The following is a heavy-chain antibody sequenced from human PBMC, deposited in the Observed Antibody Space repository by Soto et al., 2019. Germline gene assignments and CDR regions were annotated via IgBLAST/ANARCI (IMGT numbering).Heavy chain of an antibody. CDR2: FYYGGST. CDR1: GYSITSGYY. D-gene: IGHD6-19*01. J-gene: IGHJ4*02. CDR3: TRVVAGLDY. Sequence: PSETLSLTCDVSGYSITSGYYWGWVRQPPGKGLEWIGSFYYGGSTFYNPSLKSRVTISVDASKNNFSLRLTSVTAADKAVYFCTRVVAGLDYWGQGILVTVSS. V-gene: IGHV4-38-2*01.